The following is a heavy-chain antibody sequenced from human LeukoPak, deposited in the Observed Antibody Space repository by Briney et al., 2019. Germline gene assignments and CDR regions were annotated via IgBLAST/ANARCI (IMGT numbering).Heavy chain of an antibody. CDR1: GFTFDDYA. V-gene: IGHV3-48*04. J-gene: IGHJ4*02. Sequence: GRSLRLSCAASGFTFDDYAMHWVRQAPGKGLEWVSYISSSSSTIYYADSVKGRFTISRDNAKNSLYLQMNSLRAEDTAVYYCASISTYFDYWGQGTLVTVSS. CDR2: ISSSSSTI. CDR3: ASISTYFDY.